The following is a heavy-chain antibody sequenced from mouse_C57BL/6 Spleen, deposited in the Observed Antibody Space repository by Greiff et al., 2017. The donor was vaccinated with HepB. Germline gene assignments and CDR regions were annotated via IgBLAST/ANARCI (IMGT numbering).Heavy chain of an antibody. J-gene: IGHJ2*01. CDR3: ASSLYDYDYFDY. CDR1: GFNIKNTY. Sequence: EVQLQQSVAELVRPGASVKLSCTASGFNIKNTYMHWVKQRPEQGLEWIGRIDPANGNTKYAPKIQGKAPITADTSSNTAYLQLSSLTSEDAAIFCCASSLYDYDYFDYWGQGATLTDSS. V-gene: IGHV14-3*01. CDR2: IDPANGNT. D-gene: IGHD2-4*01.